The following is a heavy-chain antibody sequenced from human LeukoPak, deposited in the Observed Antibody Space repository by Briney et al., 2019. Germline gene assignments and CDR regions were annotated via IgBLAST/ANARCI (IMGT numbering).Heavy chain of an antibody. J-gene: IGHJ4*02. CDR2: IYYSGST. Sequence: SETLSLTCTVSGGSIRSYYWSWIRQPPGKGLEWIGYIYYSGSTNYNPSLKSRVTISVDTSKNQFSLKLSSVTAADTAVYYCAREVSYGDYFDWGQGTLVTVSS. V-gene: IGHV4-59*01. CDR3: AREVSYGDYFD. CDR1: GGSIRSYY. D-gene: IGHD4-17*01.